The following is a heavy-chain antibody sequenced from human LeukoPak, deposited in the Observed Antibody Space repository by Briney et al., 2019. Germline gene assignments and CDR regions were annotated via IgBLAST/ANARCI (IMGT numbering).Heavy chain of an antibody. CDR1: GFTFSSFG. CDR2: ISSTGGTA. Sequence: GGSLRLSCAASGFTFSSFGMSWVRQAPGKGLEWVSAISSTGGTAYYADSVKGRFTISRDNSKNTLYLQMNSLRAEDTAVYYCAEDPVAAAGHWFDPWGQGTLVTVSS. D-gene: IGHD6-13*01. J-gene: IGHJ5*02. CDR3: AEDPVAAAGHWFDP. V-gene: IGHV3-23*01.